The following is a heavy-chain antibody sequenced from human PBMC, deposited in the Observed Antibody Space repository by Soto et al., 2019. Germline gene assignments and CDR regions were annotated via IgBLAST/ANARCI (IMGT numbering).Heavy chain of an antibody. CDR1: SGPDRSHN. CDR2: VYYTGDT. Sequence: QVQLQQSGPRLVKPSETLSLTCTVSSGPDRSHNWGWIRQPPGRGLEWIGYVYYTGDTAYNPSLRXXVXISADTSTNDISLTLSSVTAADPAVYYCVRQGIDYLHGLVDVWGQGTTVSVSS. D-gene: IGHD4-17*01. CDR3: VRQGIDYLHGLVDV. V-gene: IGHV4-59*08. J-gene: IGHJ6*02.